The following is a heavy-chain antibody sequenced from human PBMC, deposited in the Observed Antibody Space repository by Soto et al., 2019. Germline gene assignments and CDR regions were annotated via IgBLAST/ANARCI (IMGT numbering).Heavy chain of an antibody. Sequence: GGSLRLSCAASGFTFSSYSMNWVRQAPGKGLEWVSYISSSSSTIYYADSVKGRFTISRDNAKNSLYLQMNSLRDEDTAVYYCARDIDSSGWYPIFDYWGQGTMVTVYS. V-gene: IGHV3-48*02. CDR1: GFTFSSYS. CDR3: ARDIDSSGWYPIFDY. J-gene: IGHJ4*02. D-gene: IGHD6-19*01. CDR2: ISSSSSTI.